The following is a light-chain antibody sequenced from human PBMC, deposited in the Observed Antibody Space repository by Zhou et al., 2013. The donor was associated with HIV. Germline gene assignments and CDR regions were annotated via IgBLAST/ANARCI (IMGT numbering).Light chain of an antibody. Sequence: IVMTQSPATLSVSPGERATLSCRASQSVRSYLAWYQQKPGQAPRLLISDASTRATGVPARFSGSGSGTEFTLTINSLQSEDFALYYCQQRISWPITFGQGTRLEIK. CDR1: QSVRSY. CDR2: DAS. CDR3: QQRISWPIT. J-gene: IGKJ5*01. V-gene: IGKV3-15*01.